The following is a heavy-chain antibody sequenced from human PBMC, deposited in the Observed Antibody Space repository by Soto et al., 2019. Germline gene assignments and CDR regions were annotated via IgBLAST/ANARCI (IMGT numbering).Heavy chain of an antibody. CDR3: AKTAAGDYYYYMDV. CDR1: GFTFSSYA. D-gene: IGHD6-13*01. Sequence: GASLRLSCAASGFTFSSYAMSWVRQAPGKGLEWVSAISGSGGSTYYADSVKGRFTISRDNSKNTLYLQMNSLRAEDTVVYYCAKTAAGDYYYYMDVWGKGTTVTVSS. V-gene: IGHV3-23*01. CDR2: ISGSGGST. J-gene: IGHJ6*03.